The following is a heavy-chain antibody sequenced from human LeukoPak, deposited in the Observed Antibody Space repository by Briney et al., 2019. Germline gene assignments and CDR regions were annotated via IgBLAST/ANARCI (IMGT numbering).Heavy chain of an antibody. J-gene: IGHJ6*03. Sequence: GESLKISCKGSGYSFSNYWIGWVRQMPGRGLEWLGVIYPGDSDTKYSPSFQGQVTISADKSTSTASLQWSSLKASDTAMYYCVRLGYCSSSSCFLSPYYMDVWGKGTTVTVSS. CDR1: GYSFSNYW. D-gene: IGHD2-2*01. CDR3: VRLGYCSSSSCFLSPYYMDV. CDR2: IYPGDSDT. V-gene: IGHV5-51*01.